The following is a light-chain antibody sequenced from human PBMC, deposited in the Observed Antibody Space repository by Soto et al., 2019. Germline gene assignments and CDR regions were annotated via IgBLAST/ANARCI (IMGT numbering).Light chain of an antibody. V-gene: IGKV3-15*01. Sequence: EIVLTQSPDNLSVSPGERATLSCRASQSIATTLAWYQHKPGQAPRVLIYGASTRATDVPPRFSGSGSGTGFTLTIRSLQSEDFAVYSCHQYNIWPYSFGQGTKLQIK. CDR1: QSIATT. J-gene: IGKJ2*01. CDR3: HQYNIWPYS. CDR2: GAS.